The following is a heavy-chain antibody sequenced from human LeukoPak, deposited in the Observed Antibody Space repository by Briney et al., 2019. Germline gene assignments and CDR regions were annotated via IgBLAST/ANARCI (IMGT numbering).Heavy chain of an antibody. CDR1: EFTFSNYW. CDR3: AKSGGSSSWTRPFDY. J-gene: IGHJ4*02. Sequence: PGGSLRLSCAASEFTFSNYWMSWVRQAPGKGLEWVANIKQDGSEKYYVDSVKGRFTISRDNAKNSLYLQMNSLRAEDTAVYYCAKSGGSSSWTRPFDYWGQTTLVTVSS. CDR2: IKQDGSEK. V-gene: IGHV3-7*03. D-gene: IGHD6-13*01.